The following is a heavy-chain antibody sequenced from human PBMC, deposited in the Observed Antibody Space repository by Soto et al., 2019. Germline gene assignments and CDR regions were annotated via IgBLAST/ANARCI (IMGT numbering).Heavy chain of an antibody. CDR1: GYTFTSYA. Sequence: ASAKVSCKASGYTFTSYASHWVRQAPGQRLEWMGWINGENGNTKYSQKFQGRVTISRDTSASTAFMELSSLRSEDTAVYYCARGYYYISTGYYVPVDYWGQGTLVTVSS. J-gene: IGHJ4*02. CDR2: INGENGNT. D-gene: IGHD3-9*01. V-gene: IGHV1-3*01. CDR3: ARGYYYISTGYYVPVDY.